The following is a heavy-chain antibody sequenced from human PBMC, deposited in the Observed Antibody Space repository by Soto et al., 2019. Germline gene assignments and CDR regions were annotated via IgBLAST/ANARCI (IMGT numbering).Heavy chain of an antibody. CDR1: GGTFSNYP. CDR3: ARGLYCGGGCYSHFDY. J-gene: IGHJ4*02. V-gene: IGHV1-69*01. CDR2: IIPIFGTT. D-gene: IGHD2-21*02. Sequence: VQLVQSGAEVKKPGSSVNVSCKASGGTFSNYPFIWVRQAPGQGLDWMGGIIPIFGTTDYGQRFQGRVTITADESTNTAYMELSSLRSDDTAVYYCARGLYCGGGCYSHFDYWGQGTLVTVSS.